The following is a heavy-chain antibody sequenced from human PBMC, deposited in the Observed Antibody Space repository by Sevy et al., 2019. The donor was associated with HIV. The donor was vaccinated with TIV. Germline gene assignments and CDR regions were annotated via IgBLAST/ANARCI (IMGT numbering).Heavy chain of an antibody. D-gene: IGHD3-10*01. CDR3: ARGDYYGSLYYFDY. CDR2: ISSASSYI. Sequence: GGSLRLSCAASGFTFNYHFMNWVRQLPGKGLEWVSYISSASSYINYSDSVKGRFTISRDNAKNLVFLEMNNLRPKDTAVYFCARGDYYGSLYYFDYWGQGTLVTVSS. J-gene: IGHJ4*02. CDR1: GFTFNYHF. V-gene: IGHV3-21*06.